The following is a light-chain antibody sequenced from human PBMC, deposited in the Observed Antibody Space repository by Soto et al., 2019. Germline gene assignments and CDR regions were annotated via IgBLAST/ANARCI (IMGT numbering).Light chain of an antibody. V-gene: IGKV1-5*01. CDR2: DAS. CDR3: QHYDSYSLWT. Sequence: DIQMTQSPSTLSESVGERVIITCRASQNIGSSLAWYQQRPGRAPKLLIYDASDLRSGVPSRFSGSGSGTEFTLTISCLQADDFATYYCQHYDSYSLWTFGQGTRVEVK. J-gene: IGKJ1*01. CDR1: QNIGSS.